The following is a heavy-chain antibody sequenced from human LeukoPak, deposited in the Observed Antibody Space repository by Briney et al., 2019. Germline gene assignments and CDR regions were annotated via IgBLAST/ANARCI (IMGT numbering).Heavy chain of an antibody. CDR2: ISTSSSYI. V-gene: IGHV3-21*01. CDR1: GFTYSSYS. Sequence: PGGSLRLSCAASGFTYSSYSMNWVRQAPGKGLEWVSSISTSSSYIYYADSVKGRFTISRDNAKNSLYLQMNSLRAEDTAVYYCARDSSSYKDYYAMDVWGQGTTVTVSS. CDR3: ARDSSSYKDYYAMDV. D-gene: IGHD3-22*01. J-gene: IGHJ6*02.